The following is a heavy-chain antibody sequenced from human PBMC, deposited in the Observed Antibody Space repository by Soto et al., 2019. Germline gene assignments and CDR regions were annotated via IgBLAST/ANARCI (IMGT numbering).Heavy chain of an antibody. CDR3: AKEVRGAVGGFDI. D-gene: IGHD3-16*01. J-gene: IGHJ3*02. Sequence: EVQLLQSGGGLIQPGGSLRLSCAASGFTFDNCAMNWVRQVPGKGLEWVSIISDSGGITHYTDSVKGRFTISRDNAKNTLYLQVTSPRDEDRAVYYCAKEVRGAVGGFDIWGQGTMVIVSS. CDR1: GFTFDNCA. V-gene: IGHV3-23*01. CDR2: ISDSGGIT.